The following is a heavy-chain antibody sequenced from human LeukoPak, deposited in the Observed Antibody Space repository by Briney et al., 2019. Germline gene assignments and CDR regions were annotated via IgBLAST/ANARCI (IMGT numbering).Heavy chain of an antibody. Sequence: ASVKVSCKASGYTFSDYYIHWVRQAPGQGLEWMGWVNPNSGDTDYAQKFQGRVTVTTDTSISTAFMELRSLTSDDTAVYYCARGHGRYSENWFDPWGLGTQVTVSS. V-gene: IGHV1-2*02. CDR2: VNPNSGDT. D-gene: IGHD3-9*01. CDR3: ARGHGRYSENWFDP. CDR1: GYTFSDYY. J-gene: IGHJ5*02.